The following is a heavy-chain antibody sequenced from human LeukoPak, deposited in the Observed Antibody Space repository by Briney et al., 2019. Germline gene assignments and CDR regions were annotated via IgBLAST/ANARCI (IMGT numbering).Heavy chain of an antibody. Sequence: GGSLRLSCAASGFTFSDYNMRWIRQAPGKGREWVSSISRSGSTKYYADSVKGRFTISRDNAKNSLFLQMNSLRAEDTAVYYCARDPPPGSGSYYNPGSYWGQGTLVTVSS. D-gene: IGHD3-10*01. J-gene: IGHJ4*02. CDR2: ISRSGSTK. CDR3: ARDPPPGSGSYYNPGSY. CDR1: GFTFSDYN. V-gene: IGHV3-11*01.